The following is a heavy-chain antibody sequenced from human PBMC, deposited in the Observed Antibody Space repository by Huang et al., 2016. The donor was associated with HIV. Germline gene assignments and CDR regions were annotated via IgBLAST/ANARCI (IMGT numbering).Heavy chain of an antibody. J-gene: IGHJ4*02. D-gene: IGHD3-10*01. CDR1: GYTFTTYH. CDR3: ARALLLFGLGSPLDF. V-gene: IGHV1-46*01. Sequence: QVQLVQSGAEVKKPGASVKISCKASGYTFTTYHMHWVRQAPGQGLEWMGIINPSGASTRYAQTCQGRVTMTSDTSTSTVYMELSSLTPEDTAVYYCARALLLFGLGSPLDFWGQGSLVTVSS. CDR2: INPSGAST.